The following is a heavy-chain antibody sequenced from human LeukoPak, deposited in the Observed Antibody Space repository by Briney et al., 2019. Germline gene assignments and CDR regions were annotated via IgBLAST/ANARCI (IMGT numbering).Heavy chain of an antibody. CDR3: CSDPDGGHHWFDP. Sequence: GGSLRLSCAASGFTVSSNYMSWVRQAPGKGLEWVSVIYSGGSTYYADSVKGRFTISRDNSKHTLYLQMNSLRTEYTAVYYLCSDPDGGHHWFDPWGQGTLVTVSS. CDR1: GFTVSSNY. CDR2: IYSGGST. V-gene: IGHV3-66*01. D-gene: IGHD4-23*01. J-gene: IGHJ5*02.